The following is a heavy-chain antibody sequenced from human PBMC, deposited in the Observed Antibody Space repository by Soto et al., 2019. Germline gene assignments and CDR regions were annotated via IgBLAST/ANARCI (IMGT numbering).Heavy chain of an antibody. CDR2: IYSDGST. CDR3: VRGGYAVTTGGAFDI. CDR1: GFTVSSNY. Sequence: EVQLVESGGGLIQPGGSLRLSCAASGFTVSSNYMSWVRQAPGKGLEWVSVIYSDGSTYYADSVKGRFTISRDNSKNTLYLQMNSLRAEDTAVYYCVRGGYAVTTGGAFDIWGQGTMVTVSS. J-gene: IGHJ3*02. D-gene: IGHD4-17*01. V-gene: IGHV3-53*01.